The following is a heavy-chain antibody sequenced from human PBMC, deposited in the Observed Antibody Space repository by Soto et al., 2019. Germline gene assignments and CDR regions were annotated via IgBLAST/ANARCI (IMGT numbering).Heavy chain of an antibody. V-gene: IGHV1-18*01. Sequence: QVQLVQSGAEVKKPGASVKVSCKASGYTFTSYGISWVRQAPGQGLERMGWISTYNGDTKYAQRLQGRVTMTTDTSTRRAYMELRNRRSADTAVYSCARGGGKPLSYFEYWAQATLFTVSS. J-gene: IGHJ4*02. CDR2: ISTYNGDT. D-gene: IGHD2-15*01. CDR3: ARGGGKPLSYFEY. CDR1: GYTFTSYG.